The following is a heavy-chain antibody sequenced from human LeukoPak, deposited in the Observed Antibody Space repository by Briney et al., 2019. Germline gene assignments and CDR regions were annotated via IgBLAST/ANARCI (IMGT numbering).Heavy chain of an antibody. Sequence: HPGGSLRLSCAASGFIFSNYWMHWVRQAPGKGLVWVSRINTDETSTTYADSVKGRFTISRDNAKSTLYLQMNSLRAEDTAVYYCASIAARHRIFGWYMDVWGKGTTVTVSS. CDR1: GFIFSNYW. V-gene: IGHV3-74*01. J-gene: IGHJ6*03. D-gene: IGHD6-6*01. CDR3: ASIAARHRIFGWYMDV. CDR2: INTDETST.